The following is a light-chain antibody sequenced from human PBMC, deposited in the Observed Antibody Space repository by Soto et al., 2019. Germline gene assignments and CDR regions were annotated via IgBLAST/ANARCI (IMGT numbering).Light chain of an antibody. CDR1: QSVISNF. J-gene: IGKJ1*01. CDR2: GAS. Sequence: VFAHSPCALALSPMEGATLSCRDSQSVISNFLAWYQQKPGQAPWLLIWGASNRAGGVPDRFSGSGSGTDFTLTISRLEPEDFAVYYCQQYGSSPRTFGQGTKVDIK. CDR3: QQYGSSPRT. V-gene: IGKV3-20*01.